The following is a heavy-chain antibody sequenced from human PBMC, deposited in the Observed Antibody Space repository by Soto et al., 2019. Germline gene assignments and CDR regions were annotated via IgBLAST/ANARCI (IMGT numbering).Heavy chain of an antibody. CDR2: IIPLHNTS. J-gene: IGHJ6*02. CDR3: AIWSNWNPLYYRGMDV. D-gene: IGHD1-20*01. CDR1: GGAFTNYS. Sequence: SSVKVSCKVSGGAFTNYSLNWVRHAPGQGLEWLGGIIPLHNTSNYSLKLLGRGSVTADISSNTVYMHLSGLTSDDTATYYCAIWSNWNPLYYRGMDVWGQGTTVTVAS. V-gene: IGHV1-69*08.